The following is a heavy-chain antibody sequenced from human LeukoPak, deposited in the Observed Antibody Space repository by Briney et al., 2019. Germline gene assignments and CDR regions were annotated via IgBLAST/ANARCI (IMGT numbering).Heavy chain of an antibody. CDR3: ARHTYCSSTSCYVGYYYYGMDV. V-gene: IGHV4-59*08. CDR2: IYYSGST. Sequence: SETLSLTCTVSGGSISSYYWSWIRQPPGKGLEWIGYIYYSGSTNYNPSLKSRVTISVDTSKNQFSLKLSSVTAADTAVYYCARHTYCSSTSCYVGYYYYGMDVWGQGTTVTVSS. J-gene: IGHJ6*02. CDR1: GGSISSYY. D-gene: IGHD2-2*01.